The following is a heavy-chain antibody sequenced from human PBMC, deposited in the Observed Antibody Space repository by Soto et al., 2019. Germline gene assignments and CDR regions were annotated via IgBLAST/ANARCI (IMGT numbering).Heavy chain of an antibody. CDR1: GFTFSSYW. V-gene: IGHV3-7*04. CDR3: ARGYSSSPLFEDYFDY. Sequence: GGSLRLSYAASGFTFSSYWMAWIRQAPGKGLEWVANIKQDGSEKYYVDSVKGRFTVSRDNAKNSLFLQMSSLRAEDTALYYCARGYSSSPLFEDYFDYWGQGTLVTVSS. CDR2: IKQDGSEK. D-gene: IGHD6-13*01. J-gene: IGHJ4*02.